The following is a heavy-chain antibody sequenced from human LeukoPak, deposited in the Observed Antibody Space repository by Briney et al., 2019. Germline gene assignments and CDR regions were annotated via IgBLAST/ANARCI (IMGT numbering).Heavy chain of an antibody. V-gene: IGHV3-74*01. J-gene: IGHJ4*02. CDR3: ARSNQADDY. CDR2: INPGGGSI. CDR1: GFTFSSYW. Sequence: GGSLRLSCAASGFTFSSYWMHWVRHVPGKGLVWVARINPGGGSITYADSVKGRFSISRDNAKNTLYLKMDSLRAEDTGVYYCARSNQADDYWGQGTLVTVSS. D-gene: IGHD1-14*01.